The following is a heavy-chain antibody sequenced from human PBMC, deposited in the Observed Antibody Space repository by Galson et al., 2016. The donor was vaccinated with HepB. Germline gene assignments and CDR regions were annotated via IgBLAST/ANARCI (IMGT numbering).Heavy chain of an antibody. CDR2: MNPYSGNT. D-gene: IGHD2-2*01. Sequence: SVKVSCKASGYTFTSYDINWVRQATGQGLEWMGWMNPYSGNTGYAQKFQGRVTMTRNTSISTAYMELSSLRSDDTAVYYCARGHIVVVPAAQTYYYYYGMDVWGQGIRVIVSS. CDR1: GYTFTSYD. V-gene: IGHV1-8*01. J-gene: IGHJ6*02. CDR3: ARGHIVVVPAAQTYYYYYGMDV.